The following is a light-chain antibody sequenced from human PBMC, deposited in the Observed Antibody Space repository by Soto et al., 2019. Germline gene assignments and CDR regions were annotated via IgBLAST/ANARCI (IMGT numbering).Light chain of an antibody. CDR3: QSYDTSLRAGV. CDR2: GNS. Sequence: VLTQPPSVSGAPGQRVTISCTGGSSNIGAGYDVHWYRQFPGTAPKLLVYGNSNRPSGISDRFSASKSGSSASLVITGLQAEDEADYYCQSYDTSLRAGVFGGGTKLTVL. V-gene: IGLV1-40*01. J-gene: IGLJ3*02. CDR1: SSNIGAGYD.